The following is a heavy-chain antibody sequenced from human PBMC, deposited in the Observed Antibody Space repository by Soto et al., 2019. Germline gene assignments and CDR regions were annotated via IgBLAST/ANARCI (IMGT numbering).Heavy chain of an antibody. V-gene: IGHV1-24*01. D-gene: IGHD1-26*01. CDR3: ATGLPRVGATCGS. J-gene: IGHJ5*02. CDR2: YDPEDGET. Sequence: ASVKVSCKVSGYTLPELSVHWVRQAPGKGLEWMAAYDPEDGETIYAQKFQGRVTMTEDTSTDTAYIEVSGLRSEDTAVYYCATGLPRVGATCGSWGQGTLVTVYS. CDR1: GYTLPELS.